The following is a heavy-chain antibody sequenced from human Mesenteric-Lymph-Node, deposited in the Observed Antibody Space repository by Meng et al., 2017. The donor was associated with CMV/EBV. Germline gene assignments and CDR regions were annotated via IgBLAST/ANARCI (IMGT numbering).Heavy chain of an antibody. Sequence: ASVKVSCKASGHTFSGYCMHWVRQAPGQGLEWMGWIDLNSGATDYAQKFQGRVTMTRDTSITTVYTELSGLTCDDTAVYYCVRETAPGNWGWFDPWGQGTLVTVSS. D-gene: IGHD7-27*01. J-gene: IGHJ5*02. CDR1: GHTFSGYC. CDR3: VRETAPGNWGWFDP. V-gene: IGHV1-2*02. CDR2: IDLNSGAT.